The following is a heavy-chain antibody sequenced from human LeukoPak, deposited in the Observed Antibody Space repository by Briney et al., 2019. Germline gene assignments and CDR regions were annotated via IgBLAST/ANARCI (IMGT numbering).Heavy chain of an antibody. CDR2: IYYSGST. CDR3: ARGMASMVRGVIILWFDP. Sequence: SETLSLTCTVSGGSIDNYYWSWIRQPPGKGLEWIGYIYYSGSTKYNPSLKSRVTISLDTSKNQFSLQLTSVTAADTAVYYCARGMASMVRGVIILWFDPWGQGTLITVSS. CDR1: GGSIDNYY. J-gene: IGHJ5*02. V-gene: IGHV4-59*01. D-gene: IGHD3-10*01.